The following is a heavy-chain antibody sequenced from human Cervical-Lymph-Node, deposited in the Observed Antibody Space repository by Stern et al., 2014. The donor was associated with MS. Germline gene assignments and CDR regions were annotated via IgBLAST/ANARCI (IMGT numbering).Heavy chain of an antibody. Sequence: VQLVESGGGLVQPGGSLRLSCAVSGFTVSGTYMSWVRQAPGKGLEWVSLMYIDGTTYYAGSVEVRFTISRDNSKNTLYLQMNSLRDEDTAVYYCARDHGADCGDDCYSGWFDPWGQGTLVTVSS. D-gene: IGHD2-21*02. J-gene: IGHJ5*02. CDR3: ARDHGADCGDDCYSGWFDP. CDR1: GFTVSGTY. CDR2: MYIDGTT. V-gene: IGHV3-66*02.